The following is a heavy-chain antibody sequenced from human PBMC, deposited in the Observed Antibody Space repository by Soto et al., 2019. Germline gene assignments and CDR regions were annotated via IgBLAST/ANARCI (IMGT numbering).Heavy chain of an antibody. CDR3: ARGQEGIVATH. CDR2: VKDGGST. CDR1: GGSLTGYY. D-gene: IGHD5-12*01. Sequence: QVQLQQWGAGLLKPSETLSLTCTVNGGSLTGYYWSWIRQPPGKGLEWIGEVKDGGSTNYSPSLRGRVSISAHTSKHHFSRRLNSVTAADTAVYFCARGQEGIVATHWDQGALVTVSS. J-gene: IGHJ4*02. V-gene: IGHV4-34*01.